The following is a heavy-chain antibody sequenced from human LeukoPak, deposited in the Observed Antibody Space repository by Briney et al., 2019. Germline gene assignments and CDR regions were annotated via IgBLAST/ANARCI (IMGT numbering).Heavy chain of an antibody. J-gene: IGHJ4*02. V-gene: IGHV3-30*02. D-gene: IGHD3-22*01. Sequence: GSLRLSCTASGITFRIHGMFWVRQAPGKGLEWVASIRYDGSRQFYADSVKGRFTISRDNSGNTVDVQMNSLRSEDSALYYCAKGGQYDSDSFFDFWGQGTLVTVSS. CDR3: AKGGQYDSDSFFDF. CDR2: IRYDGSRQ. CDR1: GITFRIHG.